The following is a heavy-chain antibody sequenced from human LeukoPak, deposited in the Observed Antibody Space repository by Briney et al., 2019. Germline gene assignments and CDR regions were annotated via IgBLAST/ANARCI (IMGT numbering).Heavy chain of an antibody. D-gene: IGHD2-21*01. J-gene: IGHJ5*02. V-gene: IGHV4-59*12. CDR3: AREPTYSRFDP. CDR1: GDSISSYY. Sequence: SETLSLTCTVSGDSISSYYRSWIRHPPGKGLEWIGYIYYTGSTNYNPSLESRVIISVDRSKSQFSLKLSAVTAADTAVYYCAREPTYSRFDPWGQGTLVTVSS. CDR2: IYYTGST.